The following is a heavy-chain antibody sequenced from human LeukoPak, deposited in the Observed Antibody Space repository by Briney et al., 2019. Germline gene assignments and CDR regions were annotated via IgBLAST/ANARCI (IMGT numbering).Heavy chain of an antibody. Sequence: SVTVSCKASGFTFTSSAMQWVRQARGQRLEWIGWIFVGSGNTKYAQKFQERVTITRDMSTSTAYMELSSLRSEDTAVYYCAADPSFGYDCEVFDYWGQGTLVTVSS. J-gene: IGHJ4*02. CDR1: GFTFTSSA. CDR2: IFVGSGNT. D-gene: IGHD5-12*01. V-gene: IGHV1-58*02. CDR3: AADPSFGYDCEVFDY.